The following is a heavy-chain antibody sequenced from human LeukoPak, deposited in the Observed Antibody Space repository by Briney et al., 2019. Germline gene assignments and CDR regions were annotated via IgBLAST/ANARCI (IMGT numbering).Heavy chain of an antibody. V-gene: IGHV4-30-4*07. CDR2: VFTTGTT. CDR1: GGSISSGGYS. Sequence: SETLSLTCAVSGGSISSGGYSWWWVRQPPGKGLEWIGYVFTTGTTYYNPSLNSRVTISLDMSKNQFFLKLSSVTAADTAVYYCARVAFDVVVVAAGFIIDYWGQGTLVTVSS. CDR3: ARVAFDVVVVAAGFIIDY. D-gene: IGHD2-15*01. J-gene: IGHJ4*02.